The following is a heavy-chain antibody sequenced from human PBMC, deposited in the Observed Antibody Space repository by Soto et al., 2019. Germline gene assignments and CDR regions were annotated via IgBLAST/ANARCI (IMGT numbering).Heavy chain of an antibody. CDR1: GFTFSSYA. Sequence: GGSLRLSCAASGFTFSSYAMSWVRQAPGKGLEWVSAISGSGDSTYYADSVKGRFTISRDNSKNTLYLQMNSLIAEDTAVYYCAKDPVAAAGTFDYWGQGTLVTVSS. J-gene: IGHJ4*02. CDR3: AKDPVAAAGTFDY. CDR2: ISGSGDST. D-gene: IGHD6-13*01. V-gene: IGHV3-23*01.